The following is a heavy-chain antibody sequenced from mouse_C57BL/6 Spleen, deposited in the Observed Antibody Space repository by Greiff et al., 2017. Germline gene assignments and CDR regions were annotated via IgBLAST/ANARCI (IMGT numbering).Heavy chain of an antibody. CDR3: ARGYYGSSPYWYFDV. D-gene: IGHD1-1*01. Sequence: QVQLQQPGAELVMPGASVKLSCKASGYTFTSYWMHWVKQRPGQGLEWIGEIDPSDSYTNYNQKFTGKSTLTVDKSSSTAYMQLSSLTSEDSAVYYCARGYYGSSPYWYFDVWGTGTTVTVSS. J-gene: IGHJ1*03. CDR2: IDPSDSYT. CDR1: GYTFTSYW. V-gene: IGHV1-69*01.